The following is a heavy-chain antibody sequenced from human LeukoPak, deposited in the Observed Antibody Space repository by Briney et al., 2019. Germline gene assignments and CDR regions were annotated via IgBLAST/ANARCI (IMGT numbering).Heavy chain of an antibody. CDR1: GGSISSYY. Sequence: PSETLSLTCTVSGGSISSYYWSWIRQPPGKGLEWIGYIYYSGSAKYNPSLASRVTISVDTSKKQFSLNLRSVTAADTAVYYCAGGLSQYNWNDGYWGQGTLVTVSS. CDR2: IYYSGSA. CDR3: AGGLSQYNWNDGY. V-gene: IGHV4-59*08. J-gene: IGHJ4*02. D-gene: IGHD1-20*01.